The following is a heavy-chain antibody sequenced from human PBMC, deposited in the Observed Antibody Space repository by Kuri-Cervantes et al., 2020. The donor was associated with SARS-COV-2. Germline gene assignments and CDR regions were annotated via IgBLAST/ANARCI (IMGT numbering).Heavy chain of an antibody. CDR2: IYPGDSDT. CDR1: GYSFTSYW. D-gene: IGHD2-15*01. CDR3: AREGWYCSGGSCVGFDY. J-gene: IGHJ4*02. Sequence: KVSCKGSGYSFTSYWIGWVRQMPGKGLEWMGIIYPGDSDTRYSPSFQGQVTISADKSISTAYLQWSSLKASDTAMYYCAREGWYCSGGSCVGFDYWGQGTLVTVSS. V-gene: IGHV5-51*01.